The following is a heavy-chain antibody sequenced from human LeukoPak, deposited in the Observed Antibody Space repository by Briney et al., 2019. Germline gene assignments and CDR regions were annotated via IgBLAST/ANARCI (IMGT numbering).Heavy chain of an antibody. J-gene: IGHJ3*02. CDR3: ARHTTMIRDEAFDT. CDR2: IYYSGTT. Sequence: PSETLSLTCTVSGASISSSSYYWGWIWIRQPPGKGLEWIGSIYYSGTTYYNPSLKSRVTISVDTSKNQFSLKLSSVTAADTAVYYCARHTTMIRDEAFDTWGQGTVVTVSS. D-gene: IGHD3-10*02. CDR1: GASISSSSYY. V-gene: IGHV4-39*01.